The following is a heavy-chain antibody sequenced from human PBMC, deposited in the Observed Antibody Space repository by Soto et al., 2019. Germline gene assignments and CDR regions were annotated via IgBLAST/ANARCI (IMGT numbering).Heavy chain of an antibody. CDR3: ARETPEYNWNDDTYYYYYMDV. CDR2: ISANNGNT. Sequence: QVQLVQSGAEVKKPGASVKVSCKASGYTFTSYGISWVRQAPGQGLEWMGWISANNGNTNYAQKLQGRVTMTTDTSTSTAYMELRSLRSDDTAVYYCARETPEYNWNDDTYYYYYMDVWGKGTTVTVSS. V-gene: IGHV1-18*01. D-gene: IGHD1-20*01. J-gene: IGHJ6*03. CDR1: GYTFTSYG.